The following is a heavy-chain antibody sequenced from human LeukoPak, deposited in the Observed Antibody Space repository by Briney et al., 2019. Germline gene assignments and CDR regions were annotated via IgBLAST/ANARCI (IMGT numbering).Heavy chain of an antibody. CDR2: ISSSGSTI. CDR3: ASDTYFDWSAENNFDY. V-gene: IGHV3-48*03. D-gene: IGHD3-9*01. J-gene: IGHJ4*02. CDR1: GFTFSSYE. Sequence: GGSLRLSCAASGFTFSSYEMNWVRQAPGKGLEWVSYISSSGSTIYYADSVKGRFTISRDNAKNSLYLQMNSLRAEDTAVYYCASDTYFDWSAENNFDYWGQGTLVTVSS.